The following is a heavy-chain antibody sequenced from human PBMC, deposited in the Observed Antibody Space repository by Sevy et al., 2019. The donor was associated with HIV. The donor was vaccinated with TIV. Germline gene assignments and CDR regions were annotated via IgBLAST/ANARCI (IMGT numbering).Heavy chain of an antibody. CDR2: ISYDGSNK. CDR3: ASREYSSGPFGY. CDR1: GFTFSSYA. V-gene: IGHV3-30-3*01. J-gene: IGHJ4*02. D-gene: IGHD6-19*01. Sequence: GGSLRLSCAASGFTFSSYAMHWVRQAPGKGLEWVAVISYDGSNKYYADSVKGRFTISRDNSKNTLYLQMNSLRAEDTAVYYCASREYSSGPFGYWGQGTLVTVSS.